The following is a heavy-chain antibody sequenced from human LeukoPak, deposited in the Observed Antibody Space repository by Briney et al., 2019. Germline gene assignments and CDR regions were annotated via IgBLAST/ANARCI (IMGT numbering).Heavy chain of an antibody. CDR2: ISSSSSYI. CDR1: GFTFSSYS. D-gene: IGHD3-16*02. V-gene: IGHV3-21*01. CDR3: ARDRNGDYVWGSYRGGFDY. J-gene: IGHJ4*02. Sequence: GGSLRLSCAASGFTFSSYSMNWVRQAPGKGLECVSSISSSSSYIYYADSVKGRFTISRDNAKNSLYLQMNSLRAEDTAVYYCARDRNGDYVWGSYRGGFDYWGQGTLVTVSS.